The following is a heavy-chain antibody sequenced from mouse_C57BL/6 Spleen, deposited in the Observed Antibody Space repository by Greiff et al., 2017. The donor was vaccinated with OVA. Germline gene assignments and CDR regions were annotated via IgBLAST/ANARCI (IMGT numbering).Heavy chain of an antibody. D-gene: IGHD2-2*01. CDR1: GFTFSSYA. J-gene: IGHJ3*01. CDR3: ARGGGYDEWFAY. Sequence: EVNVVESGGGLVKPGGSLKLSCAASGFTFSSYAMSWVRQTPEKRLEWVATISDGGSYTYYPDNVKGRFTISRDNAKNNLYLQMSHLKSEDTAMYYCARGGGYDEWFAYWGQGTLVTVSA. V-gene: IGHV5-4*03. CDR2: ISDGGSYT.